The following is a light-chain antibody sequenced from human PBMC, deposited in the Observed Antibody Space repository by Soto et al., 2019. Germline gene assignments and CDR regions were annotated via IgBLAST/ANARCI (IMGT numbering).Light chain of an antibody. Sequence: DIVMTQSPDSLAVSLGERATINCKSSQSVLYSSNNKNHLAWYQQKPGQPPKLLIYWASTRESGVPDRFSGSGSGTDFTPTISSLQAEDVAVYYCQQYYTTPLTFGGGTKVDIK. CDR2: WAS. J-gene: IGKJ4*01. V-gene: IGKV4-1*01. CDR1: QSVLYSSNNKNH. CDR3: QQYYTTPLT.